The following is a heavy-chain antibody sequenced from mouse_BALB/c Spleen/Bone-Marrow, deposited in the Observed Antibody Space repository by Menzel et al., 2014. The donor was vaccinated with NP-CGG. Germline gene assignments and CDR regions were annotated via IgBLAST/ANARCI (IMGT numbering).Heavy chain of an antibody. CDR2: IWSGGST. CDR3: ARRGGTTTPFAY. V-gene: IGHV2-2*02. D-gene: IGHD1-1*01. Sequence: VKLQESGPGLVQPSQSLSITCTVSGFSLTSYGVHWVRQSPGKGLEWLGVIWSGGSTDYNAAFISRLSISKDNSKSQVFFKMKSLQAKDTAIYYCARRGGTTTPFAYWGQGTLVTVSA. CDR1: GFSLTSYG. J-gene: IGHJ3*01.